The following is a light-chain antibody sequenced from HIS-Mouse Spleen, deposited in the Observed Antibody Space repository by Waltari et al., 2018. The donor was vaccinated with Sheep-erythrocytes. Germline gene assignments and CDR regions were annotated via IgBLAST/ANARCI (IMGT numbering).Light chain of an antibody. Sequence: QSALTQPRSVSGSPGQSVTIACTGTSSVGRWFNSVSWYQQHPGKAPKLMIYDVSKRPSGVPDRFSGSKSGNTASLTISGLQAEDEADYYCCSYAGSYNHVFATGTKVTVL. CDR2: DVS. CDR1: SSVGRWFNS. J-gene: IGLJ1*01. V-gene: IGLV2-11*02. CDR3: CSYAGSYNHV.